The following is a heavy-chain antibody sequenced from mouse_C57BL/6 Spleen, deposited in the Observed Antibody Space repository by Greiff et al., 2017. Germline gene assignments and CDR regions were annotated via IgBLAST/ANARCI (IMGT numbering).Heavy chain of an antibody. CDR2: INPNNGGT. J-gene: IGHJ2*01. D-gene: IGHD4-1*01. V-gene: IGHV1-18*01. CDR3: ARKWDSNWGFDY. CDR1: GYTFTDYN. Sequence: EVQLQQSGPELVKPGASVKIPCKASGYTFTDYNMDWVKQSHGKSLEWIGDINPNNGGTIYNQKFKGKATLTVDKSSSTAYMELRSLTSEDTAVYYCARKWDSNWGFDYWGQGTTLTVSS.